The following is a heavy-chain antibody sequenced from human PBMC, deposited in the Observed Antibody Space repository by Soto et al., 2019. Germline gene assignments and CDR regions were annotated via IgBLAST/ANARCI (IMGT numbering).Heavy chain of an antibody. CDR2: ISTSSSNI. J-gene: IGHJ6*03. Sequence: EVQLVESGGGLVQPGGSLRLSCAASGFSFSYYGMNWFRQAPGKGLEWVSYISTSSSNIYYADSVKGRFTISRDNAKNSLSLQMNSLRAADTAVYYCARETSTGNYYMDVWGKGTTVTVSS. D-gene: IGHD2-2*01. V-gene: IGHV3-48*01. CDR3: ARETSTGNYYMDV. CDR1: GFSFSYYG.